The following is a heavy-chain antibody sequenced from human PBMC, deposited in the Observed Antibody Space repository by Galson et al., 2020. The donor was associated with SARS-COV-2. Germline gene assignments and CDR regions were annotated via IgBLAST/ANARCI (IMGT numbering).Heavy chain of an antibody. Sequence: ASVKVSCKASGYTFTGYYMHWVRQAPGQGLEWMGWINPNSGGTNYAQKFQGRVTMTRDTSISTAYMELSRLRSDDTAVYYCARVSSGSYYYYYYGMDVWGQGTTVTVSS. CDR3: ARVSSGSYYYYYYGMDV. J-gene: IGHJ6*02. CDR1: GYTFTGYY. CDR2: INPNSGGT. D-gene: IGHD3-10*01. V-gene: IGHV1-2*02.